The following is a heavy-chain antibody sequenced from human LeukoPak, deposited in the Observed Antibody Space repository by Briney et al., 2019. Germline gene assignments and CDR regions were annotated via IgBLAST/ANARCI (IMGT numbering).Heavy chain of an antibody. CDR1: EYTFTSYY. J-gene: IGHJ4*02. Sequence: GASVKVSCKASEYTFTSYYMHWVRQAPGQGLEWMGIINPNSGGTNYAQKFQGRVTMTRDTSISTAYMELSRLRSDDTAVYYCARARRPAGYYFDYWGQGTLVTVSS. V-gene: IGHV1-2*02. CDR2: INPNSGGT. CDR3: ARARRPAGYYFDY.